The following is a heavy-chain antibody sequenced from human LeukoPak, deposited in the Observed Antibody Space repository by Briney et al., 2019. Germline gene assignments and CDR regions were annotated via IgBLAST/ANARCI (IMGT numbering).Heavy chain of an antibody. CDR3: ARDIITMIVVVITPLPDY. CDR2: ISYDGSNK. V-gene: IGHV3-30-3*01. D-gene: IGHD3-22*01. J-gene: IGHJ4*02. Sequence: GGSLRLSCAASGFTFSSYAMHWVRQAPGKGLEWVAVISYDGSNKYYADSVKGRFTISRDNSKNTLYLQMNSLRAEDTAVYYCARDIITMIVVVITPLPDYWGQGTLVTVSS. CDR1: GFTFSSYA.